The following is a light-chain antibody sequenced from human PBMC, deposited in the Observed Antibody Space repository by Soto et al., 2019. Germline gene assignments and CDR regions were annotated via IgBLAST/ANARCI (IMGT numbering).Light chain of an antibody. Sequence: DIVLTQSPDSLAVSLGERATINCKSSQSVFSSSNTKNYLAWYQQKPGQPPKLLIYWASTRESGVPDRFSGSGSGTDFTLTISSLQAEDVAVYYCQQYYSTPLTFGGGTKVEIK. V-gene: IGKV4-1*01. CDR2: WAS. CDR1: QSVFSSSNTKNY. CDR3: QQYYSTPLT. J-gene: IGKJ4*01.